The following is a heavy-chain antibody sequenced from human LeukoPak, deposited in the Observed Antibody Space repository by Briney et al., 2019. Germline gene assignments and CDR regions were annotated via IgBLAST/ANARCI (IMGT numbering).Heavy chain of an antibody. V-gene: IGHV1-18*01. CDR1: GYTFTSYG. D-gene: IGHD3-9*01. CDR2: ISAYNGNT. J-gene: IGHJ6*03. Sequence: ASVKVSCKASGYTFTSYGVSWVRQAPGQGLEWMGWISAYNGNTNYAQKLQGRVTMTTDTSTSTAYMELRSLRSDDTAVYYCAREWGLRYFDWLPNYYYYMDVWGKGTTVTVSS. CDR3: AREWGLRYFDWLPNYYYYMDV.